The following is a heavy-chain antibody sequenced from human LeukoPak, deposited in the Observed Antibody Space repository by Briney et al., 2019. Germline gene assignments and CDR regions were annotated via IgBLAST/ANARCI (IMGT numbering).Heavy chain of an antibody. V-gene: IGHV3-30*02. CDR2: IRYDGSNK. Sequence: QPGGSLRLSCAASGFTFSSYWMSWVRQAPGKGLEWVAFIRYDGSNKYYADSVKGRFTISRDNSKNTLYLQMNSLRAEDTAVYYCAKDLTWGLSSSWSFDYWGQGTLVTVSS. CDR3: AKDLTWGLSSSWSFDY. D-gene: IGHD6-13*01. CDR1: GFTFSSYW. J-gene: IGHJ4*02.